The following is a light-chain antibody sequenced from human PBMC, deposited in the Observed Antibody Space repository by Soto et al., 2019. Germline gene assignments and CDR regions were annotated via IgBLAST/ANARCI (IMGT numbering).Light chain of an antibody. CDR3: QQYHQWPLT. Sequence: EIVLTQSPATLSLSPGERATLSCRASQSVSSGYLVWYQQKPGQAPRLLIYGASTRATGIPPRFSGSGSGTEFTLTISLQSEDFAVYYCQQYHQWPLTFGGGTKVDIK. V-gene: IGKV3-15*01. CDR1: QSVSSGY. J-gene: IGKJ4*01. CDR2: GAS.